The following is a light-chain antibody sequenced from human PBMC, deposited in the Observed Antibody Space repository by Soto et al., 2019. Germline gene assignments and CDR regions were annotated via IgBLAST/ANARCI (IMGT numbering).Light chain of an antibody. CDR2: AAT. CDR1: QNINTY. Sequence: DIQMTQSPSSLSASVGDRDPIGCRASQNINTYLAWFQQKPGKAPKSLMYAATKLQGGVPSRFSGTGSGTEFSLTISSLQPEDVATYYCQQYERYPPSFGGGTKLDI. J-gene: IGKJ4*01. V-gene: IGKV1-16*01. CDR3: QQYERYPPS.